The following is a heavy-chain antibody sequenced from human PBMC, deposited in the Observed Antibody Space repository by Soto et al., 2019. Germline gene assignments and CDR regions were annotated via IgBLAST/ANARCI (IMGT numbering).Heavy chain of an antibody. Sequence: GASVKVSCKASGYTFTGYYMHWVRQAPGQGLEWMGWINPNSGGTNYAQKFQGRVTMTMDTSISTAYMELSRLRSDDTAVYYCARGVRVVVIAQMGDYWGQGTLVTVSS. CDR3: ARGVRVVVIAQMGDY. J-gene: IGHJ4*02. CDR1: GYTFTGYY. V-gene: IGHV1-2*02. CDR2: INPNSGGT. D-gene: IGHD3-22*01.